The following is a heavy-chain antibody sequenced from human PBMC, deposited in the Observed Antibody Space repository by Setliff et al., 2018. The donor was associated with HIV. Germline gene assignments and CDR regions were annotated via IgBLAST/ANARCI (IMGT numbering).Heavy chain of an antibody. CDR2: IYQTGSI. Sequence: SLTCSVSGYSITNGYYWGWFRQSPGKGLEWIATIYQTGSIYYNPSLQNRVTLLLDMSKNQFSLKLSSVTAADTAVYYCARQAWHSGRNGYFVDYWGQGTLVTVSS. CDR1: GYSITNGYY. J-gene: IGHJ4*02. CDR3: ARQAWHSGRNGYFVDY. D-gene: IGHD2-15*01. V-gene: IGHV4-38-2*02.